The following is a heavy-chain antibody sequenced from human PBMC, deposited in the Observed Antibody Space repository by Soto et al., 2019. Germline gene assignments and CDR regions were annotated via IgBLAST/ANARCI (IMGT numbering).Heavy chain of an antibody. D-gene: IGHD6-19*01. CDR1: WGSVSSNAAT. V-gene: IGHV6-1*01. J-gene: IGHJ4*02. CDR2: TYYRSNWNF. CDR3: AGELDIHHGLGY. Sequence: SQTLSLTCAISWGSVSSNAATWNWVRQSPSRGLEWLGRTYYRSNWNFDYALSVKSRITINPDISKNQFSLQLNSLTPEDTAVYYCAGELDIHHGLGYWGPGTSVTVSP.